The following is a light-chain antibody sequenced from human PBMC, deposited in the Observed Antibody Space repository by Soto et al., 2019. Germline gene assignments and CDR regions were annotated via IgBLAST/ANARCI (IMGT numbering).Light chain of an antibody. Sequence: EIVMTQSPATLSASPGERATLSCRASQSVSSNLAWYQQKPGQAPRLLIYDASTRATGIPARFSGSGSGTEFTLTISSLQSEDFAVYYCHQYNDWPRTLGQGTKLEIK. CDR3: HQYNDWPRT. CDR1: QSVSSN. CDR2: DAS. V-gene: IGKV3-15*01. J-gene: IGKJ1*01.